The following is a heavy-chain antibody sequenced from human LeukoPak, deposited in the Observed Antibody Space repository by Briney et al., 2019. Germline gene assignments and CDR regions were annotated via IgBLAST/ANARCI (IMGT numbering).Heavy chain of an antibody. J-gene: IGHJ4*02. D-gene: IGHD2-2*02. CDR1: GFTFSSYS. CDR3: AKDSCSSTSCYRGFDY. Sequence: GGSLRLSCAASGFTFSSYSMNWVRQAPGKGLEWVSSISSSSSYIYYADSVKGRFTISRDNAKNSLYLQMNSLRTEDTAVYYCAKDSCSSTSCYRGFDYWGQGTLVTVSS. CDR2: ISSSSSYI. V-gene: IGHV3-21*04.